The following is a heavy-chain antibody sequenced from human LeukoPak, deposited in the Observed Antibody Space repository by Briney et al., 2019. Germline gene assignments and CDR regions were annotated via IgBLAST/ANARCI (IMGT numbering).Heavy chain of an antibody. Sequence: GGSLRLSCAGSGFTFSDNWMHWVRQAPGKGLVWVSRITGDGSTTSYAESVKGRFIISRDNAKNRLYLQMNSLRVEDTAVYYCAKDRGRTWVQVANWGQGTLVTVSS. V-gene: IGHV3-74*01. CDR1: GFTFSDNW. D-gene: IGHD2-15*01. CDR3: AKDRGRTWVQVAN. CDR2: ITGDGSTT. J-gene: IGHJ4*02.